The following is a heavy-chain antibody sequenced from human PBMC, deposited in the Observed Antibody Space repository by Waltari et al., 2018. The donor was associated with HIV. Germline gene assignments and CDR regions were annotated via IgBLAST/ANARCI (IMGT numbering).Heavy chain of an antibody. D-gene: IGHD3-16*01. CDR2: IFFGGGT. Sequence: QVQLEESGPGLVESSETLSLSCTVSNGSMNNWYWSWIRQSPGKKLEWIGNIFFGGGTHDNPSLKSRVTMSLDASRNQFSLKLISMTAADTASYYCARSPFTNVASIRKLGWLDPWGQGKLVTVSS. V-gene: IGHV4-59*01. CDR3: ARSPFTNVASIRKLGWLDP. J-gene: IGHJ5*02. CDR1: NGSMNNWY.